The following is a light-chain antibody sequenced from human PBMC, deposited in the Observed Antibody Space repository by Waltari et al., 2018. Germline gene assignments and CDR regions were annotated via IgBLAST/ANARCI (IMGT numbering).Light chain of an antibody. CDR3: LQDHGYPRT. V-gene: IGKV1-6*01. CDR2: AAS. Sequence: ALQMTQSPSSLPASVGDRVTITCRASQDIRNELGWYQQRPGKAPSLLIYAASNLQGGVPSRFSGSGSGTDFTLTINSLQPEDFATYYCLQDHGYPRTFGQGTKLEIK. J-gene: IGKJ2*01. CDR1: QDIRNE.